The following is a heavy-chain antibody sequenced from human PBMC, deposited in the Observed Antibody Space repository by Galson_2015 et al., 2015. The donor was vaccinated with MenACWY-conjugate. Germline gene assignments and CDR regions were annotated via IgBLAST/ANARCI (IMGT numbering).Heavy chain of an antibody. Sequence: QSGAEVKKPGESLRISCKGSGYRFTTYWISWVRQMPGKGLEWMGRIDPSDSYTNYSPSFQGHVTISTDKSIGTAYLQWSSLKASDTAIYYCATSRVRGLIITSFSSDFMDVWGKGTTVTVSS. V-gene: IGHV5-10-1*01. CDR3: ATSRVRGLIITSFSSDFMDV. CDR1: GYRFTTYW. D-gene: IGHD3-10*01. J-gene: IGHJ6*03. CDR2: IDPSDSYT.